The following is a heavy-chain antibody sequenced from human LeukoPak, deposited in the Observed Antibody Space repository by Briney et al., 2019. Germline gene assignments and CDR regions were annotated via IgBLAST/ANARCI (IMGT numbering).Heavy chain of an antibody. Sequence: GGSLRLSCAASGFTFSSYAMSWVRQAPGKGLEWVSAISGSGGSTYYADSVKGRFTISRDNAKNSLYLQMNSLRDEDTAVYYCAFYYYYGMDVWGQGTTVTVSS. V-gene: IGHV3-23*01. J-gene: IGHJ6*02. CDR1: GFTFSSYA. CDR2: ISGSGGST. CDR3: AFYYYYGMDV.